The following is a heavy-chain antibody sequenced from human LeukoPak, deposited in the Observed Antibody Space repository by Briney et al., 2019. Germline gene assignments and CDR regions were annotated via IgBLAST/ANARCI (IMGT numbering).Heavy chain of an antibody. CDR2: IKGKTDGGTT. CDR3: TTHVPDY. D-gene: IGHD3-16*01. Sequence: GALRLSCAASGITISNAWMSWVRQAPGKGLEWVGRIKGKTDGGTTDYAAPVKGRFTISRGDSKNMLYLQMNSLKSGDTAVYFCTTHVPDYWGQGTLVTVSS. J-gene: IGHJ4*02. V-gene: IGHV3-15*01. CDR1: GITISNAW.